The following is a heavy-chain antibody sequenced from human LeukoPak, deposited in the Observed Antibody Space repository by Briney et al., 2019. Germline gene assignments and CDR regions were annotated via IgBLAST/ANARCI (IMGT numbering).Heavy chain of an antibody. V-gene: IGHV4-39*07. CDR2: IYCSGTT. Sequence: SETLSLTCTVSGGSISTTSYFWAWIRQPPGEGLEWIGSIYCSGTTYFNSSLKSRLTISVERSKNHFSLKLSSLTVADTALYYCARVYSSTHNWFDTWGQGIQVTVSS. CDR3: ARVYSSTHNWFDT. J-gene: IGHJ5*02. D-gene: IGHD6-19*01. CDR1: GGSISTTSYF.